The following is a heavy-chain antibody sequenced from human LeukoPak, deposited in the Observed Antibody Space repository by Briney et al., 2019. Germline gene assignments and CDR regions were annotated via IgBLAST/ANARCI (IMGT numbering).Heavy chain of an antibody. CDR3: ARYYDSSGSLPGALDL. V-gene: IGHV3-53*01. CDR1: GFTVSSNY. J-gene: IGHJ3*01. Sequence: PGGSLRLSCAASGFTVSSNYMKWVRQAPGKGLEWVSIIYSGGYTNYADSVKGRFTISRDNSKNTLYLQMNSLRAEDTAVDYCARYYDSSGSLPGALDLWGQGTMVTVSS. D-gene: IGHD3-22*01. CDR2: IYSGGYT.